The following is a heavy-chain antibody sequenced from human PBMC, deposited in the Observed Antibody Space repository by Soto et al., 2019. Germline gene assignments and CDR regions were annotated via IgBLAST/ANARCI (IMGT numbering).Heavy chain of an antibody. Sequence: SETLSLTCTLSGGSISSGNYYWSWIRQPPGKGLEWIGYIYYSGSTNYNPSLKSRVTISVDTSKNQFSLKLSSVTAADTAVYYCARPTYNSGSPFDYWGQGTLVTVSS. CDR1: GGSISSGNYY. CDR2: IYYSGST. J-gene: IGHJ4*02. D-gene: IGHD1-20*01. CDR3: ARPTYNSGSPFDY. V-gene: IGHV4-61*01.